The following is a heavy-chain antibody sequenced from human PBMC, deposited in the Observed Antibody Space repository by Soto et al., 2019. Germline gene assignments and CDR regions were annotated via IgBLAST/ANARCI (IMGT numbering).Heavy chain of an antibody. CDR2: INAGNGNT. Sequence: QVQLVQSGAEVKKPGASVKVSCKASGYTFTIYAMHWVRQAPGQRLEWMGWINAGNGNTKYSQKFQDRVTITRDTSASTAYMELSSLRSEDTAVYYCARVEGGDYYCCYGMDVWGQGTTVTVSS. CDR1: GYTFTIYA. CDR3: ARVEGGDYYCCYGMDV. J-gene: IGHJ6*02. D-gene: IGHD1-26*01. V-gene: IGHV1-3*01.